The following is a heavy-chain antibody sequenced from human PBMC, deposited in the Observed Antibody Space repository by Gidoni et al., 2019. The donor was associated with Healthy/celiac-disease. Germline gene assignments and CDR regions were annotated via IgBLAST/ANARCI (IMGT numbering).Heavy chain of an antibody. D-gene: IGHD3-16*01. CDR3: ARGGTRLYGFDY. J-gene: IGHJ4*02. Sequence: QVQLVPSGAEVKQPGSSVKVSCKASGGPVSSYAITWVLQAPGPGLAGMGGIIPIFGTANYAQKFQGRVTITADESTSTAYMELSSLRSEDTAVYYCARGGTRLYGFDYWGQGTLVNVSS. V-gene: IGHV1-69*01. CDR2: IIPIFGTA. CDR1: GGPVSSYA.